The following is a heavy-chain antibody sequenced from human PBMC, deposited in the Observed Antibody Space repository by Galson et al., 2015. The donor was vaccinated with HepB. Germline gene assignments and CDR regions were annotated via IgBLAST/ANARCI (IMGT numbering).Heavy chain of an antibody. Sequence: SLRLSCAGSGFTFNHYGMNWVRQAPGKGLEWVSSITGSSSFLQYADSVKGRFTISRDNANNSLFLQMNSLRAEDSAVYYCARDLKAGGYNHGTNWFDPWGQGTLVTVSS. D-gene: IGHD5-18*01. CDR2: ITGSSSFL. CDR3: ARDLKAGGYNHGTNWFDP. J-gene: IGHJ5*02. V-gene: IGHV3-21*01. CDR1: GFTFNHYG.